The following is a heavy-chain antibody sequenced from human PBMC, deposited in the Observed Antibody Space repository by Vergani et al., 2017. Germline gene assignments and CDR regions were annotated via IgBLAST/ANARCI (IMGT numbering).Heavy chain of an antibody. D-gene: IGHD2-15*01. V-gene: IGHV1-69*11. Sequence: QVQLVQSGAEVKKPGSSVKVSCKASGGTFSSYALNWVRQAPGQGLEWMGSIIPSLATTIYAQKFQGRVTITADESTSTAYMALSSLKSEDTAVFYCARATCSGGSCYRGFEYWGQGSLITVSS. CDR1: GGTFSSYA. CDR2: IIPSLATT. J-gene: IGHJ4*02. CDR3: ARATCSGGSCYRGFEY.